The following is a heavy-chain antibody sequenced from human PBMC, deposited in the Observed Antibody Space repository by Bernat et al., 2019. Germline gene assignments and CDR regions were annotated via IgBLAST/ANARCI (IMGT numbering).Heavy chain of an antibody. CDR1: GFTFSSYA. Sequence: EVQLVESGGGLVQPGGSLRLSCAASGFTFSSYAMSWVRQAPGKGLEWVSAISGSGGSTYYADSVKGRFTISRDNSQNTLYLQMNSLRAEDTAVYYCAKAYYDILTGYYGVTLGAFDIWGQGTMVTVSS. CDR2: ISGSGGST. CDR3: AKAYYDILTGYYGVTLGAFDI. V-gene: IGHV3-23*04. D-gene: IGHD3-9*01. J-gene: IGHJ3*02.